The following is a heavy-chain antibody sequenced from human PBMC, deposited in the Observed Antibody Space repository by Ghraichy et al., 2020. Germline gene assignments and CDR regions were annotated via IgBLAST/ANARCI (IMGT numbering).Heavy chain of an antibody. CDR2: ISGSGGST. Sequence: GESLNISCAASGFTFSSYAMSWVRQAPGKGLEWVSAISGSGGSTYYADSVKGRFTISRDNSKNTLYLQMNSLRAEDTAVYYCAASSGSYYGAAGDWGQGTLVTVSS. CDR1: GFTFSSYA. D-gene: IGHD1-26*01. J-gene: IGHJ4*02. V-gene: IGHV3-23*01. CDR3: AASSGSYYGAAGD.